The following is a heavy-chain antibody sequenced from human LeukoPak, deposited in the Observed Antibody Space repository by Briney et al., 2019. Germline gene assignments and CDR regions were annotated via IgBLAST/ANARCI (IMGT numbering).Heavy chain of an antibody. J-gene: IGHJ4*02. V-gene: IGHV4-39*07. Sequence: SETLSLTCTVSGGSISSSSYYWGWIRQPPGKGLEWIGSIYYSGSTYYNPSLKSRVTISVDTSKNQFSLKLSSVTAADTAVYYCARVIRIRGPDYDSSGYYLDYWGQGTLVTVSS. D-gene: IGHD3-22*01. CDR2: IYYSGST. CDR3: ARVIRIRGPDYDSSGYYLDY. CDR1: GGSISSSSYY.